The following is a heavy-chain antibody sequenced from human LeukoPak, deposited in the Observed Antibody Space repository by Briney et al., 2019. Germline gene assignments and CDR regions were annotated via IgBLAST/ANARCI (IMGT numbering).Heavy chain of an antibody. V-gene: IGHV4-34*01. CDR3: ARIFDYVWGSYDLKEAWFDP. D-gene: IGHD3-16*01. CDR2: INHSGST. J-gene: IGHJ5*02. Sequence: SETLSLTCAVYGGSFSGYSWNWVRQPPGQGLEWIGEINHSGSTNYNPSLKSRVTISVDTSKNQFSLKLSSVTAADTAVYYCARIFDYVWGSYDLKEAWFDPWGQGTLVTVSS. CDR1: GGSFSGYS.